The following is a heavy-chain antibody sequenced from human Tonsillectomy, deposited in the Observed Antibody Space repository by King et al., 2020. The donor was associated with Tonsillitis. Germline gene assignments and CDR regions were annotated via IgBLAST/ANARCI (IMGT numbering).Heavy chain of an antibody. J-gene: IGHJ4*02. CDR2: ISAYNGNT. CDR3: ARWAYGSGLPFDY. CDR1: GYTFTNYG. V-gene: IGHV1-18*01. Sequence: VQLVESGGEVKKPGASVKVSCTASGYTFTNYGISWVRQAPGQGLEWMGWISAYNGNTNYAQKLQGRVTMTTDTSTSTAYMDLKSLRSDDTAVYYCARWAYGSGLPFDYWGQGTLVTVSS. D-gene: IGHD3-10*01.